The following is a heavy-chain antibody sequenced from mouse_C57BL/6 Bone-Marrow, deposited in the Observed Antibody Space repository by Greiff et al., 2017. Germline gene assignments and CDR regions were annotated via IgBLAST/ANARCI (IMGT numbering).Heavy chain of an antibody. D-gene: IGHD2-14*01. Sequence: QVQLQQSGAELARPGASVKLSCKASGYTFTSSGISWVKQRTGQGLEWIGEIYPRSGNTYYNEKFKGKATLTADKSSSTAYMELRSLTSEDSAVYFCARKAYYRYYFDYWGQGTTLTVSS. J-gene: IGHJ2*01. CDR1: GYTFTSSG. CDR2: IYPRSGNT. V-gene: IGHV1-81*01. CDR3: ARKAYYRYYFDY.